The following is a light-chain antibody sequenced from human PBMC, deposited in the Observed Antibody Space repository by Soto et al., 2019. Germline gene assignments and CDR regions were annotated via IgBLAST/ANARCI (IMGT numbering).Light chain of an antibody. CDR3: SSYAGSNNFEVV. CDR2: EVS. CDR1: SSDVGGYNY. Sequence: QSALTQPPSASGSPGQSVTISCTGTSSDVGGYNYVSWYQQHPGKAPKLMIYEVSKRPSGVPDRFSGSKSGNTASLTVSGLQAEDEAEYYGSSYAGSNNFEVVFGGGTKLTVL. V-gene: IGLV2-8*01. J-gene: IGLJ2*01.